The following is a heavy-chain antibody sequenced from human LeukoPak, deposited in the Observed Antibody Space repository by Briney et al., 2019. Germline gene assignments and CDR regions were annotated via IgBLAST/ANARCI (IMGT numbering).Heavy chain of an antibody. CDR1: GGSISSYY. J-gene: IGHJ6*02. Sequence: PSETLSLTCTVSGGSISSYYWSWIRQPPEKGLEWIGYIYYSGSTNYNPSLKSRVTISVDTSKNQFSLKLSSVTAADTAVYYCARESYSPGYYYGMDVWGQGTTVTVSS. V-gene: IGHV4-59*01. D-gene: IGHD2-15*01. CDR3: ARESYSPGYYYGMDV. CDR2: IYYSGST.